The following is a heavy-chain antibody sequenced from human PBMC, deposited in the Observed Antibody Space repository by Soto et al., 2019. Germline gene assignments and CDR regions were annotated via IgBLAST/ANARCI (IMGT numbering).Heavy chain of an antibody. D-gene: IGHD3-3*01. J-gene: IGHJ6*02. CDR1: GYTVTSYG. V-gene: IGHV1-18*01. Sequence: ASVKVSCKASGYTVTSYGISCVRQAPGQGLEWMGWVSAYNGNTNYAQRLQGRVTMTTDTSTSTAYMELRSLRSDDTAVYYCARDSYDFWSGPLGMDVWGQGTTVTVS. CDR3: ARDSYDFWSGPLGMDV. CDR2: VSAYNGNT.